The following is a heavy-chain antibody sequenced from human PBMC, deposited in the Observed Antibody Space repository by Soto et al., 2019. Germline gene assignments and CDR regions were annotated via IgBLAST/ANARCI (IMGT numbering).Heavy chain of an antibody. V-gene: IGHV4-34*01. Sequence: PSETLSLTCAVYGGSFSGYYWSWIRQPPGKGLEWIGEINHSGSTNYNPSLKSRVTISVDTSKNQFSLRLTSVTAADTAVYYCGSRYGPTEFDHWGQGSLVTVSS. CDR1: GGSFSGYY. J-gene: IGHJ4*02. CDR3: GSRYGPTEFDH. D-gene: IGHD3-9*01. CDR2: INHSGST.